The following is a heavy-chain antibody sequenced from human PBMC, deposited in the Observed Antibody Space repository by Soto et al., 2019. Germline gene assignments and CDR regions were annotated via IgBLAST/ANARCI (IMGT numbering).Heavy chain of an antibody. CDR1: GGSFSGYY. Sequence: QVQLQQWGAGLLKPSETLSLTCAVYGGSFSGYYWSWIRQPPGKGLEWIGEINHSGSTNYNPSLKSRVTISVDTSKNQFSLKLSSATAADTAVYYCASHIVVVPAAPHNWFDPWGQGTLVTVSS. V-gene: IGHV4-34*01. CDR3: ASHIVVVPAAPHNWFDP. D-gene: IGHD2-2*01. CDR2: INHSGST. J-gene: IGHJ5*02.